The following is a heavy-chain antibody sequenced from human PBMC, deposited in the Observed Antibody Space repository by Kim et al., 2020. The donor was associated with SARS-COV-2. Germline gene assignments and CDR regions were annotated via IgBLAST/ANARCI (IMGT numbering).Heavy chain of an antibody. CDR3: ARLVYCSSTSCYGGGFDY. J-gene: IGHJ4*02. V-gene: IGHV4-34*01. Sequence: SETLSLTCAVYGGSFSGYYWSWIRQPPGKGLEWIGEINHSGSTNHNPSLKSRVTISVDTSKNQFSLKLSSVTAADTAVYYCARLVYCSSTSCYGGGFDYWGQGTLVTVSS. CDR2: INHSGST. CDR1: GGSFSGYY. D-gene: IGHD2-2*01.